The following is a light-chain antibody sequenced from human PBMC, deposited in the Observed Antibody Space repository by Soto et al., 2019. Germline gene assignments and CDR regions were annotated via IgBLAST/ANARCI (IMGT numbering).Light chain of an antibody. CDR3: CSYAGRPGVV. V-gene: IGLV2-11*01. J-gene: IGLJ2*01. Sequence: QSALTQPRSVSGSPGQSVTISCTGTSSDVGGYNYVSWYQQHPGKAPKLMIYDVSKRPSGVPDRFSGSKSGNTASLTISGLQAEDEAEYYCCSYAGRPGVVFGGGTKLTVL. CDR2: DVS. CDR1: SSDVGGYNY.